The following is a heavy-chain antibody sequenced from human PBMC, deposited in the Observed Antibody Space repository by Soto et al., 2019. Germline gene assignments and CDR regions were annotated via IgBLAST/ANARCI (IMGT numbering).Heavy chain of an antibody. J-gene: IGHJ5*02. CDR3: ARALTTAGTWDWFDP. CDR1: GGSISSGIYY. V-gene: IGHV4-31*02. D-gene: IGHD6-13*01. Sequence: QVQLQESGPGLVKPSQTLSLTCFVSGGSISSGIYYWSWIRQHPGKGLEWIGYIYYNGNTHYNPSLKSRVTISVDTSKNQISLRLTSVTAADTALYYCARALTTAGTWDWFDPWGQGTLVTVSS. CDR2: IYYNGNT.